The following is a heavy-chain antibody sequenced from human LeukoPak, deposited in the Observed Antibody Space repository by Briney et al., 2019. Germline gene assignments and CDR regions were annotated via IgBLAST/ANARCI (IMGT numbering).Heavy chain of an antibody. V-gene: IGHV1-8*01. CDR3: ARGREEDFWSGYFYYYYYYMDV. J-gene: IGHJ6*03. D-gene: IGHD3-3*01. CDR2: MNPNSDNT. CDR1: GYTFTSYD. Sequence: ASVKVSCKASGYTFTSYDINWVRQATGQGLEWMGWMNPNSDNTGYAQKFQGRVTISKNTSITTAYMELSSLRSEDTAVYHCARGREEDFWSGYFYYYYYYMDVWGKGTTVTVSS.